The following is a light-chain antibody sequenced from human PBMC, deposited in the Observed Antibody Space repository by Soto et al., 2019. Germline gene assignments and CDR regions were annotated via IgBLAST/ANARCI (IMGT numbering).Light chain of an antibody. Sequence: EIPMTQSPSSLSASVGDRVTITCRASQSISTHLNWYLHKPGKAPKVLIYAASSLQTGVPSRFSGSGSGTDFTLTIRSVQPADSATYYCQQSYATPHTFGQGTKLEI. CDR1: QSISTH. V-gene: IGKV1-39*01. CDR2: AAS. J-gene: IGKJ2*01. CDR3: QQSYATPHT.